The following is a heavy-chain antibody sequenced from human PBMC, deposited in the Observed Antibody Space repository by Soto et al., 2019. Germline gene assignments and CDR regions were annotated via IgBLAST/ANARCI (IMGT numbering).Heavy chain of an antibody. V-gene: IGHV4-31*03. CDR3: ARGHDPIVNYYFDY. J-gene: IGHJ4*02. CDR1: GGSISSGDYY. D-gene: IGHD1-20*01. Sequence: QVQLQESGPGLVKPSQTLSLTCTVSGGSISSGDYYWSWIRQHPGKGLEWIGYIYYSGSTYFNPSLKSRVTISVDTSKNQFSLKLSSVTAADTAVYYCARGHDPIVNYYFDYWGQGTLVTVSS. CDR2: IYYSGST.